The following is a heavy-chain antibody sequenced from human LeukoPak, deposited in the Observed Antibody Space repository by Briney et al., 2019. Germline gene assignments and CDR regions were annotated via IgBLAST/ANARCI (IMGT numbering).Heavy chain of an antibody. J-gene: IGHJ4*02. Sequence: GGSLRLSCLASGFSFSNYAMTWVRQAPGKGPEWVSSISDSGGDTYYAESVKGRFTISRDNSKNALYLQMNSLTVEDTAVYFCVKGRLLDDFWGQGTLVTVSS. CDR1: GFSFSNYA. V-gene: IGHV3-23*01. CDR2: ISDSGGDT. D-gene: IGHD2/OR15-2a*01. CDR3: VKGRLLDDF.